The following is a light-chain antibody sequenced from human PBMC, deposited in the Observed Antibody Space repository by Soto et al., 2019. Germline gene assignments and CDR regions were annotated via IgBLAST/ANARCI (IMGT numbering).Light chain of an antibody. CDR1: QNLGTN. J-gene: IGKJ1*01. V-gene: IGKV1-5*01. CDR2: DAS. CDR3: QQHWIFSKT. Sequence: DVQLTQSPSTLSAFVGDSVTITCRASQNLGTNLVWYQQKPGKAPKLLIHDASRLQGGVPSRFRGSGLGREFTLTITSLQPDDFAAYFCQQHWIFSKTFGQGTRVEIK.